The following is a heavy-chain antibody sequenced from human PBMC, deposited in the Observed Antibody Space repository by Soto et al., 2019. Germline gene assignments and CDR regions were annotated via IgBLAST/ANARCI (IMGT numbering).Heavy chain of an antibody. J-gene: IGHJ6*02. CDR1: GFTFSNYA. Sequence: EVQLLESGGGLVQPGGSLRLSCAASGFTFSNYAMTWVRQAPGKGLEWVSAISGSGGTTYYADSVKGRFTISRDNSKNTLYLQMNSLRAEDTAIYYCAKPPLGPSTLYYYYGMDVWGQGTTVTVSS. CDR2: ISGSGGTT. D-gene: IGHD1-26*01. V-gene: IGHV3-23*01. CDR3: AKPPLGPSTLYYYYGMDV.